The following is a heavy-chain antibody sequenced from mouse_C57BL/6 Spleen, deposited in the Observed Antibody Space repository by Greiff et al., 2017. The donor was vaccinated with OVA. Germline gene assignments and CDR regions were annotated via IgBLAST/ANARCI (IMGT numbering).Heavy chain of an antibody. V-gene: IGHV1-4*01. D-gene: IGHD2-5*01. CDR2: INPSSGYT. CDR3: AREGSKYAMDY. Sequence: QVQLQQSGAELVRPGASVKISCKASGFTFTSYTMHWVQQRPGQGLEWIGYINPSSGYTKYNQKFKDKATLTADKSSSTAYMQLSSLTSEDAAVYYGAREGSKYAMDYWGQGTSVTVSS. J-gene: IGHJ4*01. CDR1: GFTFTSYT.